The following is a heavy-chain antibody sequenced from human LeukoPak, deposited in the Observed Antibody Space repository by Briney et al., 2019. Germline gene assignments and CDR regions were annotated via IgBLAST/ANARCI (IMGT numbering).Heavy chain of an antibody. CDR2: FYHSGTT. Sequence: SETLSLTCTVSGYSISSGYYWGWIRQSSGKGLEWIGSFYHSGTTYYNPSLKSRVTISVDTSKNQFSLKLSSVTAADTAVYYCAKYSSGALDWYLELWGRGTPVTVSS. J-gene: IGHJ2*01. D-gene: IGHD6-25*01. CDR3: AKYSSGALDWYLEL. V-gene: IGHV4-38-2*02. CDR1: GYSISSGYY.